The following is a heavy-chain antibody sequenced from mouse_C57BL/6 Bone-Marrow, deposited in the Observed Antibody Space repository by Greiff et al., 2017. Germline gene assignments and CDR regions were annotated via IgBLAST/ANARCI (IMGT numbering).Heavy chain of an antibody. V-gene: IGHV1-64*01. J-gene: IGHJ3*01. CDR3: ARMLKQAWFAY. CDR1: GYTFTSYW. CDR2: IHPNSGST. D-gene: IGHD1-3*01. Sequence: QVHVKQPGAELVKPGASVKLSCKASGYTFTSYWMHWVKQRPGQGLEWIGMIHPNSGSTNYNEKFKSKATLTVDKSSSTAYMQLSSLTSEDSAVYYCARMLKQAWFAYWGQGTLVTVSA.